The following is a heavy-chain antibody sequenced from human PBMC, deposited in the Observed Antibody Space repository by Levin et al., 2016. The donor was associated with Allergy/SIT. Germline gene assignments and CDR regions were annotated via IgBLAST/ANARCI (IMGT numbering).Heavy chain of an antibody. Sequence: GGSLRLSCAASGFTVSSNYMSWVRQAPGKGLEWVSVIYSGGSTYYADSVKGRFTISRDNSKNTLYLQMNSLRAEDTAVYYCARVARSSSWYNFDYWGQGTLVTVSS. CDR2: IYSGGST. V-gene: IGHV3-53*01. CDR1: GFTVSSNY. D-gene: IGHD6-13*01. CDR3: ARVARSSSWYNFDY. J-gene: IGHJ4*02.